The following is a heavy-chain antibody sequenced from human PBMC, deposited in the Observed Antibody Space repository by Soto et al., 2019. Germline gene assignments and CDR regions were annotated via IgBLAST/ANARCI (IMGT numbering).Heavy chain of an antibody. CDR3: ARADLLWDPFDL. J-gene: IGHJ4*02. D-gene: IGHD2-2*01. CDR2: ISNSGSST. CDR1: GFPFRNFA. V-gene: IGHV3-23*05. Sequence: GGSLRLSCAASGFPFRNFAMAWVRQAPGKGLEWVSIISNSGSSTYHGDSVKGRFTTSRDNSKGTLSLHMRGVRIDDTAVYFCARADLLWDPFDLWGQGTLVTVYS.